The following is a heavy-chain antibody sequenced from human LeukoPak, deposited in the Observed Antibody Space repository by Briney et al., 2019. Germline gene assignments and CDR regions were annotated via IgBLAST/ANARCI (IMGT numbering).Heavy chain of an antibody. D-gene: IGHD3-10*01. CDR3: ATDGGPFDN. CDR2: IKQDASEI. V-gene: IGHV3-7*01. Sequence: GGSLRLSCAASRFTFSSYAMSWVRQAPGKGLEWVANIKQDASEIYYVGSVKGRFTISRDNAKNSVFLQMNSLRAEDTAVYYCATDGGPFDNWGQGILVTVSS. CDR1: RFTFSSYA. J-gene: IGHJ4*02.